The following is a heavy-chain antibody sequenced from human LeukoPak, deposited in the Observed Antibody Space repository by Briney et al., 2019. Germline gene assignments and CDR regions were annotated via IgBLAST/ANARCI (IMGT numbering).Heavy chain of an antibody. J-gene: IGHJ4*02. Sequence: SETLSLTCTVSGGSISSSSYYWGWIRQPPGKRLEWIGEINHSGSTNYNPSLKSRVTISVDTSKNQFSLKLSSVTAADTAVYYCARGENYYGSGSYTDYWGQGTLVTVSS. CDR2: INHSGST. D-gene: IGHD3-10*01. V-gene: IGHV4-39*07. CDR1: GGSISSSSYY. CDR3: ARGENYYGSGSYTDY.